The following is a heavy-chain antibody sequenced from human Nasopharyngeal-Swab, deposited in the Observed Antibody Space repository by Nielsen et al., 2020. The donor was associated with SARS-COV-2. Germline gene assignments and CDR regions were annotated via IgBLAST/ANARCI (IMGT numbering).Heavy chain of an antibody. CDR2: ISSSSSYT. J-gene: IGHJ6*03. CDR3: ARQDRFYYYLDV. CDR1: GFAFSTYS. Sequence: GGSLRLSCAASGFAFSTYSMNWVRQAPGKGPEWVSSISSSSSYTYYADSVKGRFTISRDNGKNSVYLQMNSLRADDTAVYFCARQDRFYYYLDVWGKGTTVTVSS. V-gene: IGHV3-21*01. D-gene: IGHD3-3*01.